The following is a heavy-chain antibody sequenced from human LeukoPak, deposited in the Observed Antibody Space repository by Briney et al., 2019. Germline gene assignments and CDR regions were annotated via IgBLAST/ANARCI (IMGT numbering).Heavy chain of an antibody. J-gene: IGHJ4*02. Sequence: ASVKVSCKASGYTFTGYYMHWVRQAPGQGLEWMGWINPNSGGTNYAQKFQGRVTMTRGTSISTAYMEVSRLRSDDTAVYYCARSAETYCGGDCYSFDYWGQGTLVTVSS. CDR3: ARSAETYCGGDCYSFDY. D-gene: IGHD2-21*01. CDR2: INPNSGGT. V-gene: IGHV1-2*02. CDR1: GYTFTGYY.